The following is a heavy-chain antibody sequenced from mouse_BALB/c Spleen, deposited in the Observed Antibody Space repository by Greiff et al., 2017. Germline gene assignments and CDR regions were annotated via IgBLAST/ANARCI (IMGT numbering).Heavy chain of an antibody. CDR3: ARRREYYAMDY. V-gene: IGHV1-9*01. Sequence: VKLQESGAELMKPGASVKISCKATGYTFSSYWIEWVKQRPGHGLEWIGEILPGSGSTNYNEKFKGKATFTADTSSNTAYMQLSSLTSEDSAVSDCARRREYYAMDYWGQGTSVTVSS. CDR1: GYTFSSYW. CDR2: ILPGSGST. J-gene: IGHJ4*01.